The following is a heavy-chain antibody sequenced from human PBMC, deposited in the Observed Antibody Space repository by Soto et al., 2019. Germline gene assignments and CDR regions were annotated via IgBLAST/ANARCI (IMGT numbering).Heavy chain of an antibody. J-gene: IGHJ6*02. D-gene: IGHD3-9*01. CDR1: GCTFSSYA. CDR2: IIPIFGTA. V-gene: IGHV1-69*13. CDR3: ARIYFQENYSYYGMDV. Sequence: ASVKVSCKASGCTFSSYAISWVRQAPGQGLEWMGGIIPIFGTANYAQKFQGRVTITADESTSTAYMELSSLRSEDTAVYYCARIYFQENYSYYGMDVWGQGTTVTVS.